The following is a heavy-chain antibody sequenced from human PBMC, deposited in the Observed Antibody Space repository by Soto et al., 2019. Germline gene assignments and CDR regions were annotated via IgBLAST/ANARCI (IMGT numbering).Heavy chain of an antibody. CDR3: ARNRGYSYGLDY. V-gene: IGHV2-26*01. Sequence: SGPTLVNPTETLTLTCTVSGFSLSNARMGVSWIRQPPGKALEWLARIFSNDEKSYSTSLKSRLTISKDTSKSQVVLTMTNMDPVDTATYYCARNRGYSYGLDYWGQGTLVTVSS. CDR1: GFSLSNARMG. CDR2: IFSNDEK. J-gene: IGHJ4*02. D-gene: IGHD5-18*01.